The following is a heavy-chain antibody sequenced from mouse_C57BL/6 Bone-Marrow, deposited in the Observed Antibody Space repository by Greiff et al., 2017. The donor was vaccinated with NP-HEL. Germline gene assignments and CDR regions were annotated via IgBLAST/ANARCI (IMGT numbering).Heavy chain of an antibody. CDR1: GYTFTSYG. J-gene: IGHJ3*01. Sequence: VQLQQSGAELARPGASVKLSCKASGYTFTSYGISWVKQRTGQGLEWIGEIYPRSGNTYYNEKFKGKATLTADKSSSTAYMELRSLTSEYSAVYCCARCCEPWFAYWGQGTLVTVSA. CDR3: ARCCEPWFAY. V-gene: IGHV1-81*01. CDR2: IYPRSGNT.